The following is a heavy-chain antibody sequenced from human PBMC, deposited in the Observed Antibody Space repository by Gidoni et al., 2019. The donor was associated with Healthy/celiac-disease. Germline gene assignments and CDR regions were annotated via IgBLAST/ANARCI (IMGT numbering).Heavy chain of an antibody. Sequence: QVTLRESGPALVKPTQTLTLTCTFPGFSLSTSGMCVSWIRQPPGKALEWLARIDWDDDKYYSTSLKTRLTISKDTSKNQVVLTMTNMVPVDTATYYCARYYYGSGDYWGQGTLVTVSS. D-gene: IGHD3-10*01. J-gene: IGHJ4*02. V-gene: IGHV2-70*15. CDR2: IDWDDDK. CDR3: ARYYYGSGDY. CDR1: GFSLSTSGMC.